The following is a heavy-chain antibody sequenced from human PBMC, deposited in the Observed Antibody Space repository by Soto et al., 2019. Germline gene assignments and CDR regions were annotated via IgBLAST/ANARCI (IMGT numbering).Heavy chain of an antibody. CDR3: ARTWDNWFYP. CDR2: VSDSGRP. D-gene: IGHD3-16*01. J-gene: IGHJ5*02. V-gene: IGHV4-59*01. Sequence: PSETLSLTCTFSGDSISTYYWSWIRQPPGKGLEWIGYVSDSGRPYYNPSFKSRVTLSLDTSKNQLSLQLSSVIAADTAMYFCARTWDNWFYPWGQGTLVTVSS. CDR1: GDSISTYY.